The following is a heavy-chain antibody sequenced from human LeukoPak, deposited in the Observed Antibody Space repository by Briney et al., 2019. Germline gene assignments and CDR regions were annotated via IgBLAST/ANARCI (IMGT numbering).Heavy chain of an antibody. CDR2: IYYSGST. CDR1: GGSISSYY. J-gene: IGHJ6*03. V-gene: IGHV4-59*01. D-gene: IGHD3-10*01. CDR3: ARVLNSWFGVRYYYYMDV. Sequence: SETLSLTCTVSGGSISSYYWSWIRQPPGKGLEWIGYIYYSGSTNYNPSLKSRVTISVDTSKNQFSLKLSSVTAADTAVYYCARVLNSWFGVRYYYYMDVWGKGTTVTVSS.